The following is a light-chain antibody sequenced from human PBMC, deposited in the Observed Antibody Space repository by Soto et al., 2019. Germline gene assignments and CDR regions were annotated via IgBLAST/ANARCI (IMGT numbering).Light chain of an antibody. CDR2: EVV. Sequence: QSALTQPPSTSGSPGQSVPISSTVTTTDIGVYDFVSWYQHQPGKAPRLIIYEVVQRPSGVRDRFSGSKSGNTASLTVSGLQAADEADYFCKTYAGSNTYVFGSGTKVTVL. J-gene: IGLJ1*01. V-gene: IGLV2-8*01. CDR1: TTDIGVYDF. CDR3: KTYAGSNTYV.